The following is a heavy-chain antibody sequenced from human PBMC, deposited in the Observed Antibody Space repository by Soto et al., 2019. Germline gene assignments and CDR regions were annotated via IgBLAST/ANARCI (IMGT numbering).Heavy chain of an antibody. CDR1: RFTVSSSA. Sequence: HPGWSLSLACAGSRFTVSSSAIGGVRQAPGKGLEWVSAIGGSGDWTYYADSVKGRFTISRDNSKNTLYLQMNSLRAEDTAVYYCASGSSGYYSDAFDIWGQGTMVT. V-gene: IGHV3-23*01. J-gene: IGHJ3*02. D-gene: IGHD3-22*01. CDR3: ASGSSGYYSDAFDI. CDR2: IGGSGDWT.